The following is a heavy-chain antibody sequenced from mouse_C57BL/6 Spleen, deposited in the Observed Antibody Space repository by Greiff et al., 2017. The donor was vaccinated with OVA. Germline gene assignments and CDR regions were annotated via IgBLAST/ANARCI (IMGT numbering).Heavy chain of an antibody. J-gene: IGHJ4*01. CDR2: IYPRSGNT. CDR3: ARSEGPITTVVAPHYYAMDY. Sequence: QVQLQQSGAELARPGASVKLSCKASGYTFTSYGISWVKQRTGQGLEWIGEIYPRSGNTYYNEKFKGKATLTADKSSSTAYMELRSLTSEDSAVYFCARSEGPITTVVAPHYYAMDYWGQGTSVTVSS. CDR1: GYTFTSYG. V-gene: IGHV1-81*01. D-gene: IGHD1-1*01.